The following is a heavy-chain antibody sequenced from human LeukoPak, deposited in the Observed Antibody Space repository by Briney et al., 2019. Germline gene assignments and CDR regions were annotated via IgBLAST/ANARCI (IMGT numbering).Heavy chain of an antibody. J-gene: IGHJ4*02. CDR1: GFTFSSYS. D-gene: IGHD1-26*01. V-gene: IGHV3-21*01. CDR2: ISSSSSYI. Sequence: GGSLRLSCAASGFTFSSYSMNWVRQAPGKGLEWVSSISSSSSYIYYADSVKGRFTISRDNAKNSLYLQMNSLRAEDTAVYYCASDRKWEPPGVFDYWGQGTLVTVSS. CDR3: ASDRKWEPPGVFDY.